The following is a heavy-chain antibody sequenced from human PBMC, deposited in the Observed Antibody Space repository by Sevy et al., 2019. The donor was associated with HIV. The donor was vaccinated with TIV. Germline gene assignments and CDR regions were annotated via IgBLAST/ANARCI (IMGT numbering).Heavy chain of an antibody. CDR3: ARVDTVLLLDY. Sequence: SETLSLTCTVSGGSISSYYWSWIRQPPGKGLEWIGYIYYSGSTNYNPSLKSRVTISVDTSKNQFSLKLSSVTAADTAVYYCARVDTVLLLDYWGQGTLVTVSS. CDR1: GGSISSYY. V-gene: IGHV4-59*12. D-gene: IGHD5-18*01. J-gene: IGHJ4*02. CDR2: IYYSGST.